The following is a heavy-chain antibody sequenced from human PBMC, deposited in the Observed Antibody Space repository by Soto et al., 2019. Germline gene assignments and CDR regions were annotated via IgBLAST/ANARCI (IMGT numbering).Heavy chain of an antibody. CDR2: INHSGST. V-gene: IGHV4-34*01. J-gene: IGHJ5*02. CDR3: ARGSRVAARLPPKYNWFDP. D-gene: IGHD6-6*01. Sequence: KPSETLSLTCAVYGGSFSGYSWSWIRQPPGKGLEWIGEINHSGSTNYNPSLKSRVTISVDTSKNQFSLKLSSVTAADTAVYYCARGSRVAARLPPKYNWFDPWGQGTLVTVSS. CDR1: GGSFSGYS.